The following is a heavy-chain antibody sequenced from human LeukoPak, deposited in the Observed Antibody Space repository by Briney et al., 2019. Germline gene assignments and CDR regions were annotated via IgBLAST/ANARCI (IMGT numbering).Heavy chain of an antibody. Sequence: ASVKVSCKASGYTFTGYYMHWVRQAPGQGLEWMGWINPNSGGTNYAQKFQGRVTMTRGTSISTAYMELSRLRSDDTAVYYCARDNSLGDSAWWFDPWGQGTLVTVSS. CDR1: GYTFTGYY. CDR3: ARDNSLGDSAWWFDP. D-gene: IGHD5-12*01. V-gene: IGHV1-2*02. CDR2: INPNSGGT. J-gene: IGHJ5*02.